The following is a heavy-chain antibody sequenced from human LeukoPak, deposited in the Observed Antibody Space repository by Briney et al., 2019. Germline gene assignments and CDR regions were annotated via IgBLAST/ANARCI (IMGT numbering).Heavy chain of an antibody. D-gene: IGHD6-13*01. J-gene: IGHJ4*02. V-gene: IGHV1-69*05. CDR1: GGTFSSYA. Sequence: SVKVSCKASGGTFSSYAISWVRQAPGQGLEWMGGIIPIFGTANYAQKIQGRVTITTDESTSTAYMELSSLRSEDTAVYYCASHRRYSSSWYSYFDYWGQGTLVTVSS. CDR3: ASHRRYSSSWYSYFDY. CDR2: IIPIFGTA.